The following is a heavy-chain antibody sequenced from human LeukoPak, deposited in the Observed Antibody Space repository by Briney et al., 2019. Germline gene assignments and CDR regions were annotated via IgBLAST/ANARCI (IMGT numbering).Heavy chain of an antibody. CDR3: ASERLAAAGMPFDS. CDR2: IYTSGST. D-gene: IGHD6-13*01. J-gene: IGHJ4*02. CDR1: GGSIISYD. Sequence: SETQSLTCTVSGGSIISYDWNWIRQPAGKGLEWIGRIYTSGSTNYNPSLKSRVTISLDKSKNQFSLKLSSVTAADTAVYYCASERLAAAGMPFDSWGQGTLVTVSS. V-gene: IGHV4-4*07.